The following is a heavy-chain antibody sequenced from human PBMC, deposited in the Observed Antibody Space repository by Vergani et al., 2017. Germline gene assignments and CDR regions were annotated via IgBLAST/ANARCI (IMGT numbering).Heavy chain of an antibody. CDR3: TTPTKWELRYSFDY. J-gene: IGHJ4*02. CDR2: IRPKTDGETT. Sequence: EVQLVESGGGLVQPGGSLRLSCTTSGFTFSSAWMSWVRQAPGKGLEWVARIRPKTDGETTDYAAPVKGRFTISRDDSKNTLYLQMNSLKTEDTAVYYCTTPTKWELRYSFDYWGQGTLVTVSS. V-gene: IGHV3-15*01. D-gene: IGHD3-9*01. CDR1: GFTFSSAW.